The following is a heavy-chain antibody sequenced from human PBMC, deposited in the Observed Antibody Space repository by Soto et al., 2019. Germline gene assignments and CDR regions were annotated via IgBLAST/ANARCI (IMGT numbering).Heavy chain of an antibody. V-gene: IGHV4-59*01. CDR1: GGSISSYY. D-gene: IGHD3-16*01. CDR3: ARPGLSDEQYFDY. Sequence: SETLSLTCTVSGGSISSYYWSWIRQPPGKGLEWIGYIYYSGSTNYNPSLKSRVTISVDTSKNQFSLKLSSVTAADTAMYYCARPGLSDEQYFDYWGQGTLVTVSS. CDR2: IYYSGST. J-gene: IGHJ4*02.